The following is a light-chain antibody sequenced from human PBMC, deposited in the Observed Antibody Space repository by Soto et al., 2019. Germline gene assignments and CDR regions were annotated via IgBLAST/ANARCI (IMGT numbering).Light chain of an antibody. J-gene: IGKJ1*01. CDR1: QSVGHN. CDR2: GAS. CDR3: QQYNNWPRT. V-gene: IGKV3-15*01. Sequence: DIVMTQSPVTLSVSPGARATLSCRASQSVGHNLAWFQQKPGQAPRLLIYGASAGATGIPDRFSGSGFGTEFTLNISSLKSEDLAVYYCQQYNNWPRTFGQGTKV.